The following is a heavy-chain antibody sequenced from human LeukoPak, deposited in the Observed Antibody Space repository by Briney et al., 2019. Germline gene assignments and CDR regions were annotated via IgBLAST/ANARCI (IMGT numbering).Heavy chain of an antibody. CDR3: ARDPDSSFPYFDY. Sequence: KTGGSLRLSCAASGFTFSSYSMNWVRQAPGKGLEWVSSISSSSSYIYYADSVKGRFTISRDNAKNSLYLQMNSLRAEDTAVYYCARDPDSSFPYFDYWGQGTLVTVSS. V-gene: IGHV3-21*01. J-gene: IGHJ4*02. CDR1: GFTFSSYS. CDR2: ISSSSSYI. D-gene: IGHD3-22*01.